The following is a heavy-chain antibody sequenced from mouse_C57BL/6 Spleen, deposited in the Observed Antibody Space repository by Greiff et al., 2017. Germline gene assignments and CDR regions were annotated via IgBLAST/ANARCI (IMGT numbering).Heavy chain of an antibody. CDR1: GYSITSGYY. V-gene: IGHV3-6*01. CDR3: AREGGYLDY. CDR2: ISYDGSN. Sequence: ESGPGLVKPSQSLSLTCSVTGYSITSGYYWNWIRQFPGNKLEWMGDISYDGSNNYNPSLKNRISITRDTSKNQFFLKLNSVTTEDTATYYCAREGGYLDYWGQGTTLTVSS. J-gene: IGHJ2*01.